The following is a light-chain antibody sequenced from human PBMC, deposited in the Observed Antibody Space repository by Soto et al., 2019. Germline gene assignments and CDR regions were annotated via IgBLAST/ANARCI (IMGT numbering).Light chain of an antibody. CDR3: SSYTTRTTLYV. Sequence: QSVLTQPGSVSGSPGQSITISCTGTSSDVGSYNYVSWYQLHPGKAPKLMIYEVRNRPSGVSNRFSGSKSGDTASLTISGLQAEDEADYYCSSYTTRTTLYVFGTGTKVTVL. J-gene: IGLJ1*01. V-gene: IGLV2-14*01. CDR2: EVR. CDR1: SSDVGSYNY.